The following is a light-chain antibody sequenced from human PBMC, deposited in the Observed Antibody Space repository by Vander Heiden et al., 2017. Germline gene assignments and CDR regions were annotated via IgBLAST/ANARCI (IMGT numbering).Light chain of an antibody. Sequence: QSVLTPPPSLSGAPGQRITISCTGNSSNIGAGYDVQWYQQLPGTAPKLLIFGNNNRPSGVPERFSASKSGTSASLAITGLQPEDEADYYCQSYDSSLSPVVFGGGTKLTVL. V-gene: IGLV1-40*01. CDR3: QSYDSSLSPVV. CDR1: SSNIGAGYD. J-gene: IGLJ3*02. CDR2: GNN.